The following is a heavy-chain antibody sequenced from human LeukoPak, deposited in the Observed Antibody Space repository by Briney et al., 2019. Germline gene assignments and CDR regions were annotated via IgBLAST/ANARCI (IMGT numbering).Heavy chain of an antibody. CDR3: ATLAADILTH. Sequence: SETLSLTCAVSGYSISSGYYWGWIRQPPGKGLEWIGSIYHSGSTYYNPSLKSRVTISVDTSKNQFSLKLSSVTAAHTAVYYCATLAADILTHWGQGTLVTVSS. V-gene: IGHV4-38-2*01. CDR2: IYHSGST. CDR1: GYSISSGYY. J-gene: IGHJ1*01. D-gene: IGHD3-9*01.